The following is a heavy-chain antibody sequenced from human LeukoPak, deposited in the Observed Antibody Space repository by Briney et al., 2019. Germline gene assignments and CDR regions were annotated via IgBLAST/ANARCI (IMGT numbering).Heavy chain of an antibody. CDR3: ARQMGMLGYCSGGSCYSAPYYYYYMDV. V-gene: IGHV3-7*01. J-gene: IGHJ6*03. Sequence: GGSLRLSCAASGFTFSSYWMSWVRQAPGKGLEWVANIKQDGSEKYYVDSVKGRFTISRDNAKNSLYLQMNSLRAEDTAVYYCARQMGMLGYCSGGSCYSAPYYYYYMDVWGKGTTVTISS. CDR2: IKQDGSEK. D-gene: IGHD2-15*01. CDR1: GFTFSSYW.